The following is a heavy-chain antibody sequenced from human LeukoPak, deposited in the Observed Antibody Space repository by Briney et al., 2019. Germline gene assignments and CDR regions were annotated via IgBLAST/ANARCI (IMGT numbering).Heavy chain of an antibody. CDR2: ISSNGGST. V-gene: IGHV3-64*01. CDR3: ARDSSSSWYLLGGNWFDP. CDR1: GFTFSSYA. D-gene: IGHD6-13*01. J-gene: IGHJ5*02. Sequence: GGSLRLSCAASGFTFSSYAMHWVRQAPGKGLEYVSAISSNGGSTYYANSVKGRFTISRDNSKNTLYLQMGSLRAEDMAVYYRARDSSSSWYLLGGNWFDPWGQGTLVTVSS.